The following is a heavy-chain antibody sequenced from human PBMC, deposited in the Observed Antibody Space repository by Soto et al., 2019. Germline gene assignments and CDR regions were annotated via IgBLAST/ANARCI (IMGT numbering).Heavy chain of an antibody. J-gene: IGHJ6*03. CDR1: GGSISSYY. CDR3: ARVETYYDILTGYYYYYYMDV. Sequence: SETLSLTCTVSGGSISSYYWSWIRQPPGKGLEWIGYIYYSGSTNYNPSLKSRVTISVDTSKNQFSLKLSSVTAADTAVYYCARVETYYDILTGYYYYYYMDVWGKGTTVTVSS. V-gene: IGHV4-59*08. D-gene: IGHD3-9*01. CDR2: IYYSGST.